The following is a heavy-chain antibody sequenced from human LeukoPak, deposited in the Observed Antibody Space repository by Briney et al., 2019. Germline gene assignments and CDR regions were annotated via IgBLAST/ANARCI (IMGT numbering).Heavy chain of an antibody. CDR2: IKNKTDGGTT. V-gene: IGHV3-15*01. CDR1: GFTFSNAW. CDR3: TTAGGDILTGYYW. J-gene: IGHJ4*02. Sequence: GSLRLSCAASGFTFSNAWMSWVRQAPGEGLEGVVRIKNKTDGGTTDYAAPVKGRFTISRADSKNTLYLHMNSVETEDIAYYYCTTAGGDILTGYYWGGEGTLVTVSS. D-gene: IGHD3-9*01.